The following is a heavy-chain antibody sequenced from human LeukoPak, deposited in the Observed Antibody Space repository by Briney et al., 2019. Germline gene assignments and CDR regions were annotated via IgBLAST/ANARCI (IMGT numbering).Heavy chain of an antibody. D-gene: IGHD1-26*01. J-gene: IGHJ4*02. CDR3: ARDARKWELLPNYFDY. V-gene: IGHV1-18*01. CDR1: GYTFTSYG. Sequence: GASVTVSCKASGYTFTSYGISWVRQAPGQGLEWMGWISAYNGNTNYAQKLQGRVTMTTDTSTSTAYMELRSLRSDDTAVYYCARDARKWELLPNYFDYWGQGTLVTVSS. CDR2: ISAYNGNT.